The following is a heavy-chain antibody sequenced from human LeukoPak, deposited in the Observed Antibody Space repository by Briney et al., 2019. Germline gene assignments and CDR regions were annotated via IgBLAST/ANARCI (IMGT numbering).Heavy chain of an antibody. D-gene: IGHD3-22*01. CDR2: IYSGGST. V-gene: IGHV3-53*01. Sequence: PGGSLRLSCAASGFTVSSNYMSWVRQAPGKGLEWVSVIYSGGSTYYADSVKGRFTISRDNSKSTLYIQMNSLKTEDTAVYYCTREGYYYDSSGYYPYWGQGTQVTVSS. J-gene: IGHJ4*02. CDR3: TREGYYYDSSGYYPY. CDR1: GFTVSSNY.